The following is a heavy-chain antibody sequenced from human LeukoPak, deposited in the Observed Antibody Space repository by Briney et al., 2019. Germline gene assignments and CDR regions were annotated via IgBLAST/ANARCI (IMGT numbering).Heavy chain of an antibody. CDR3: ARVGAAAAFYFQH. CDR1: GGSISSYY. CDR2: IYYGGRT. V-gene: IGHV4-59*01. Sequence: TLSLTCTVSGGSISSYYWRWLRQPQGKGGEWGGYIYYGGRTNYNTSLKRGITISEKTSKNQFSLKLSSVTAADTAVYYCARVGAAAAFYFQHWGQGTLVTVSS. D-gene: IGHD6-13*01. J-gene: IGHJ1*01.